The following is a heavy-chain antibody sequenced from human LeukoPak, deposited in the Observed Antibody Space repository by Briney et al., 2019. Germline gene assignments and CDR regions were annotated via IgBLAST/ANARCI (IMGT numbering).Heavy chain of an antibody. CDR2: VSYDGVDK. CDR1: GFTFSHYA. Sequence: PGRSLRLSCAASGFTFSHYAIHWVRQVAGKGLEWVAGVSYDGVDKYYPNSVEGRFIISRDNSKNTAFLQMESLRVEDTAVYYCAKEVDTVMDWENDAFDIWGQGTMVTVSS. V-gene: IGHV3-30-3*01. CDR3: AKEVDTVMDWENDAFDI. D-gene: IGHD5-18*01. J-gene: IGHJ3*02.